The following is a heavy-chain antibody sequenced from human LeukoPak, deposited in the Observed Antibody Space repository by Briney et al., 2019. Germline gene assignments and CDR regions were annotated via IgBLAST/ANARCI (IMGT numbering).Heavy chain of an antibody. D-gene: IGHD6-13*01. CDR1: GVTFDDYA. Sequence: GGSLRHSCAASGVTFDDYARHWVRQAPGKGLEWVSLISWDGGSTYYADSVKGRFTISRDNAKNSLYLQMNSLRAEDTAVYYCARETIAAAGKAFDPWGQGTLVTVSS. CDR3: ARETIAAAGKAFDP. CDR2: ISWDGGST. V-gene: IGHV3-43D*03. J-gene: IGHJ5*02.